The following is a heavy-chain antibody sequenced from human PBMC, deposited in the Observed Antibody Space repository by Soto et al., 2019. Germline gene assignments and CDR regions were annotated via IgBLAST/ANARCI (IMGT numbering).Heavy chain of an antibody. CDR2: MYNTGST. CDR3: ARDLWGYCGTDCYPLDV. D-gene: IGHD2-21*02. J-gene: IGHJ6*02. CDR1: GGSISSYY. V-gene: IGHV4-59*01. Sequence: QVQLQESGPGLVKPSETLSLTCTVSGGSISSYYWSWIRQPPGKGLAWIGYMYNTGSTVYNPSLKSRVTISVDTSKNQFALKLNAVTAADTAVYYCARDLWGYCGTDCYPLDVWGQGTTVTVSS.